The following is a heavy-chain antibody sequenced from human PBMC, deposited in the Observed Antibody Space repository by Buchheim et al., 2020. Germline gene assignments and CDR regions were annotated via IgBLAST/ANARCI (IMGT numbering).Heavy chain of an antibody. D-gene: IGHD2-2*01. CDR1: GFTFSSYA. V-gene: IGHV3-23*01. Sequence: EVQLLESGGGLVQPGGSLRLSCAASGFTFSSYAMSWVRQAPGKGLEWVSAISGSGGSTYYADSVKGRFTISRDNSKNTLYLQMNSLRAEDTAVYYSAKDLSSGYCSSTSCNYFDYWGQGTL. CDR2: ISGSGGST. J-gene: IGHJ4*02. CDR3: AKDLSSGYCSSTSCNYFDY.